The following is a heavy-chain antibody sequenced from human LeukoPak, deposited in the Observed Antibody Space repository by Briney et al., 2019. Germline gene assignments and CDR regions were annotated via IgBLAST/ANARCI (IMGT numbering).Heavy chain of an antibody. V-gene: IGHV3-30*18. CDR1: GFIFSRYG. CDR3: AKERYMLDY. D-gene: IGHD1-14*01. J-gene: IGHJ4*02. Sequence: GRSLRLSCEASGFIFSRYGMHWVRQAPGKGLEWVALVSHDGSKKYCADSVKGRFTISRDNPKNTLYLQMNSLRPEDTAVYFCAKERYMLDYWGQGTLVTVSS. CDR2: VSHDGSKK.